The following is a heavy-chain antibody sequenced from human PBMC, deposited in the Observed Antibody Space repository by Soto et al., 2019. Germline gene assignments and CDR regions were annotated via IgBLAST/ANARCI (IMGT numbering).Heavy chain of an antibody. Sequence: EVQLVESGGGLVQPGGSLRLYCVGSGFMFDSFAMNWVRQAPGKGLEWVAYINGGSDSIYYAESVKGRFTISRDNARNSLSLQMNSLSEEETAVYYCAKSGASAGWGIDFWGQGTLVTVSS. CDR2: INGGSDSI. CDR1: GFMFDSFA. J-gene: IGHJ4*02. V-gene: IGHV3-48*02. D-gene: IGHD6-19*01. CDR3: AKSGASAGWGIDF.